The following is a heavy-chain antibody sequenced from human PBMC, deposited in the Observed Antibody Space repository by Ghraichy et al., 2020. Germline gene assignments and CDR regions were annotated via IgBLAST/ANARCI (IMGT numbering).Heavy chain of an antibody. CDR3: AKGRHSSGWYGAFDY. Sequence: GGSLRLSCAASGFTFDDYAMHWVRQAPGKGLEWVSGISWNSGSIGYADSVKGRFTISRDNAKNSLYLLMNSLRAEDTALYYCAKGRHSSGWYGAFDYWGQGNLVTVTS. V-gene: IGHV3-9*01. CDR2: ISWNSGSI. J-gene: IGHJ4*02. CDR1: GFTFDDYA. D-gene: IGHD6-19*01.